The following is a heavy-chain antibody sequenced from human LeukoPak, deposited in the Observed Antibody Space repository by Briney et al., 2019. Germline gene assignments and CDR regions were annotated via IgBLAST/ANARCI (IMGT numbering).Heavy chain of an antibody. Sequence: ASVKVSCKASGYTFTGYYMHWVRQAPGQGLEWMGWINPNSGGTNYAQKFQGRVTMTRDTSISTAYMELSRLRSDDTAVYYCSVVPAPYYYYMDVWGKGTTVTVSS. CDR1: GYTFTGYY. D-gene: IGHD2-2*01. J-gene: IGHJ6*03. CDR3: SVVPAPYYYYMDV. V-gene: IGHV1-2*02. CDR2: INPNSGGT.